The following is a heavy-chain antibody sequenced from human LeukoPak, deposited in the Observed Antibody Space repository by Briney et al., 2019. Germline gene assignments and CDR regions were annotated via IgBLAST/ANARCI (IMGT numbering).Heavy chain of an antibody. V-gene: IGHV4-61*01. CDR1: GGSVSSCSYY. J-gene: IGHJ2*01. CDR2: IYYNGST. CDR3: ARQVGGWYSGYDYEGYFDL. D-gene: IGHD5-12*01. Sequence: SETLSLTCTVSGGSVSSCSYYWSWIRQPPAKVLEWIGYIYYNGSTNYNPSLKSRVTISVDTSKNQFSLKLSSVTAADTAVYYCARQVGGWYSGYDYEGYFDLWGRGTLVTVSS.